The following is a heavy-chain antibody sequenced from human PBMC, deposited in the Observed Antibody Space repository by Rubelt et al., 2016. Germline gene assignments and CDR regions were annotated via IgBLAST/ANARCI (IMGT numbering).Heavy chain of an antibody. CDR1: GGSISRSNYY. Sequence: QLQMQESGPGLVKPSETLSLTCTVSGGSISRSNYYWAWIRQPPGKGLEWIGTVYYTGTTSYNPSLKRRFTMSIDTSKNQFSLNRNSGTAADTAVYYCSVLPDFDYWGHGTLVTVSS. V-gene: IGHV4-39*01. J-gene: IGHJ4*01. D-gene: IGHD4/OR15-4a*01. CDR2: VYYTGTT. CDR3: SVLPDFDY.